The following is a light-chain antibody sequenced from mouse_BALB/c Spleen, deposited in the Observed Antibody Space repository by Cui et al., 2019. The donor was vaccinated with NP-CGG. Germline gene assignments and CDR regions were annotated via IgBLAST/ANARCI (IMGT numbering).Light chain of an antibody. CDR3: ALWYSNHWV. CDR2: GTN. CDR1: TGAFTTSNY. V-gene: IGLV1*01. J-gene: IGLJ1*01. Sequence: AVVTQESALTTSPGETVTLTCRSSTGAFTTSNYANWAQEKPNHLFTGLIGGTNNRAPGVPARFSGSLIGDKAALTITGAQTEDEAIYFCALWYSNHWVFGGGTKLTVL.